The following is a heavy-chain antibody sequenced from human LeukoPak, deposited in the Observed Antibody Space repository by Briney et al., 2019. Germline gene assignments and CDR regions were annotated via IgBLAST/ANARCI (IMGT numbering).Heavy chain of an antibody. V-gene: IGHV3-21*01. J-gene: IGHJ4*02. CDR3: VRDSHGSFDY. Sequence: GGSLTLSWSALTFSFITHEVDWVRQAPGKGLEWVSCISSSSTYIYYADSVRGRFAISRDNAKNSLYLRMNRLRAVDTAVCYCVRDSHGSFDYWGQGSLVTVSS. CDR2: ISSSSTYI. CDR1: TFSFITHE.